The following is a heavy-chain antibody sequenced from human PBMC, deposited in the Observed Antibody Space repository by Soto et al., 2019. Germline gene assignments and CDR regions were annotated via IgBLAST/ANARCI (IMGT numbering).Heavy chain of an antibody. V-gene: IGHV1-18*04. Sequence: ASVKVSCKASGYTFTSYGISWVRQAPGQGLEWMGWISAYNGNTNYAQKLQGRATMTTDTSTSTAYMELRSLRSDDTAVYYCARDTIFGVVSYYYYGMDVWGQGTTVTVSS. CDR2: ISAYNGNT. D-gene: IGHD3-3*01. CDR1: GYTFTSYG. J-gene: IGHJ6*02. CDR3: ARDTIFGVVSYYYYGMDV.